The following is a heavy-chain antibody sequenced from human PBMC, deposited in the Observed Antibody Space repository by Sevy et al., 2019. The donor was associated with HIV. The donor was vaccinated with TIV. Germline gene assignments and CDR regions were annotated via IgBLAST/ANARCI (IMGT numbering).Heavy chain of an antibody. D-gene: IGHD2-2*01. CDR2: ISSSGSTI. CDR3: ARDVGYCSSTSGRNWFDP. V-gene: IGHV3-11*04. Sequence: GVCLRLSCAASGFTFSDYYMNWIRQAPGKGLEWVSYISSSGSTIYYADSVKGRFTISRDNAKNSLYLQMNSLRAEDTAVNYCARDVGYCSSTSGRNWFDPWGQGTLVTVSS. CDR1: GFTFSDYY. J-gene: IGHJ5*02.